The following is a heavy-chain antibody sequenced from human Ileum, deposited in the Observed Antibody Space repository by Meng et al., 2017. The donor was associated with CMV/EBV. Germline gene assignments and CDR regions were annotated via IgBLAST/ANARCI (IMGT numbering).Heavy chain of an antibody. J-gene: IGHJ4*02. CDR1: SFSGYS. CDR3: ARVPQGYCSRASCYHYFDY. V-gene: IGHV4-34*01. Sequence: SFSGYSWTWSSQPPGKGLEWIGEINHSGSTNYNPSLKSRVTISVDTSKNQFSLKLSSVTAADTAVYYCARVPQGYCSRASCYHYFDYWGQGTLVTVSS. CDR2: INHSGST. D-gene: IGHD2-2*01.